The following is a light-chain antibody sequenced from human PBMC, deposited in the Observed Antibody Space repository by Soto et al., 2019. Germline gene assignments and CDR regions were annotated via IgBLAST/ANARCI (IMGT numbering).Light chain of an antibody. CDR3: QQFSSYPLT. J-gene: IGKJ4*01. CDR2: YAX. Sequence: EIVLTQSPATLSLSPGERAXXXXRASQSLSGYLAWYQQKPGQAPRLLIYYAXXXSTGIXARFSGSGSGTDSTLTISRLEPEDFAVYYCQQFSSYPLTFGGGTKVDI. CDR1: QSLSGY. V-gene: IGKV3-11*01.